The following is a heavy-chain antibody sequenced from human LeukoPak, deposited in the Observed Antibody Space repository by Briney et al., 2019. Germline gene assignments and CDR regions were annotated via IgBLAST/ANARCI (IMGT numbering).Heavy chain of an antibody. CDR2: IRSKANSYAT. V-gene: IGHV3-73*01. J-gene: IGHJ4*02. D-gene: IGHD3-22*01. CDR3: TSSYYYDSSGYHPFFVY. Sequence: TGGSLRLSCAASGFTFSGSAMHWVRQASGKGLEWVGRIRSKANSYATAYAASVKGRFTISRDDSKNTAYLQMNSLKTEDTAVYYCTSSYYYDSSGYHPFFVYWGQGTLVTVSS. CDR1: GFTFSGSA.